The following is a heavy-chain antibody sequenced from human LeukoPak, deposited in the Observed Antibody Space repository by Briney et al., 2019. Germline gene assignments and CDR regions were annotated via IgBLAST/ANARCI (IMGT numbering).Heavy chain of an antibody. CDR3: ARFPRVATTKGYAFDI. D-gene: IGHD5-24*01. Sequence: SETLSLTCTVSGGSISSYYWSWIRQPPGKGLEWIGYIYYSGSTNYNPSLKSRVTISVDTSKNQFSLKLSSVTAADTAVYYCARFPRVATTKGYAFDIWGQGTMVTVSS. J-gene: IGHJ3*02. V-gene: IGHV4-59*08. CDR1: GGSISSYY. CDR2: IYYSGST.